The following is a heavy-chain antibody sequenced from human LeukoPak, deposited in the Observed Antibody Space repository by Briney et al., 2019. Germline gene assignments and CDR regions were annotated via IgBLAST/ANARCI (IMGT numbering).Heavy chain of an antibody. D-gene: IGHD3-22*01. V-gene: IGHV3-23*01. CDR3: SKNPGRYYDSSGYYWGYYFDS. J-gene: IGHJ4*02. Sequence: GGSLRLSCAASGFTFSNYAVNWVRQAPGKGLEWVSTITGSGGSTFYANSVKGRFTISRDNSMDTLYLQMSSLRAEDTAVLYLSKNPGRYYDSSGYYWGYYFDSWGQGILVTVST. CDR1: GFTFSNYA. CDR2: ITGSGGST.